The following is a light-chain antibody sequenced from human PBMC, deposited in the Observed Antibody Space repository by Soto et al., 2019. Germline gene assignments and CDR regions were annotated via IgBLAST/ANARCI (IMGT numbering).Light chain of an antibody. CDR2: AAS. CDR1: QSVSSF. Sequence: DIQMTQSPSSLSASVGDRVTITCQASQSVSSFLNWYQQKPGKAPNLLIYAASSLQSGVPSRFRGSGSGTDFTLTISSLQPEDFATYYCQQTYSTPQTFGQGTKVDIK. CDR3: QQTYSTPQT. J-gene: IGKJ1*01. V-gene: IGKV1-39*01.